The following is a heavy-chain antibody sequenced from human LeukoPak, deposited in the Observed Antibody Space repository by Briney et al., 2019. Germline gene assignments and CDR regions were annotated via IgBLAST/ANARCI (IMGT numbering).Heavy chain of an antibody. CDR2: ISYDGSNK. D-gene: IGHD3-10*01. CDR3: ARDRRTLLWFGEGHWFDP. J-gene: IGHJ5*02. V-gene: IGHV3-30-3*01. Sequence: PGGSLRLSCAASGFTFSSYAMHWVRQAPGKGLEWVAVISYDGSNKYYADSVKGRFTISRDNSKNTLYLQMNSLRAEDTAVYYCARDRRTLLWFGEGHWFDPWGQGTLVTVSS. CDR1: GFTFSSYA.